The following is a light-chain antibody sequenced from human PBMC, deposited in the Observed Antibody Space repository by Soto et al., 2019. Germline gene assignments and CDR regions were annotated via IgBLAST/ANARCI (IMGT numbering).Light chain of an antibody. J-gene: IGKJ2*01. CDR1: QSVSSY. CDR2: DTS. Sequence: EIVLTQSPATLSLSPGERATLSCRASQSVSSYLAWFQQKPGQPPRLLIYDTSNRATGIPARFSGSGSGTDFTLTISSLEPEDLAVYYCQQRSNWPYTFGQGTKLEIK. CDR3: QQRSNWPYT. V-gene: IGKV3-11*01.